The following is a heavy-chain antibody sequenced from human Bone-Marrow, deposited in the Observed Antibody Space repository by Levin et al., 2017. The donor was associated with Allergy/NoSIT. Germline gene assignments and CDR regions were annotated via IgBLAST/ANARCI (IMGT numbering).Heavy chain of an antibody. Sequence: SCATSGFTFTTYAIHWVRQAPGKGLEWVAVIWYDGSNEYYADSVRGRFTISRDNSKNTLYLQMNSLRAEDTAVYYCARDSVQVVEPAPDDNNQPSPLRDVWAKGPRSSSP. CDR3: ARDSVQVVEPAPDDNNQPSPLRDV. D-gene: IGHD3-22*01. CDR2: IWYDGSNE. V-gene: IGHV3-33*01. J-gene: IGHJ6*02. CDR1: GFTFTTYA.